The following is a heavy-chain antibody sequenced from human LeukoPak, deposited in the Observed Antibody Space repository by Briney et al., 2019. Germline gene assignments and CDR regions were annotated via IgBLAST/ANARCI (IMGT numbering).Heavy chain of an antibody. CDR2: IYNSGST. V-gene: IGHV4-59*01. J-gene: IGHJ4*02. D-gene: IGHD1/OR15-1a*01. CDR1: GDSISSYY. CDR3: ARARTLYFFDY. Sequence: PSETLSLTCTVSGDSISSYYWSWIRQSPGKGLEWIGYIYNSGSTDYNPSFKSRVTISVDTSKNQFSLKLTSVTAADTALYYCARARTLYFFDYWGQGTLVTVSS.